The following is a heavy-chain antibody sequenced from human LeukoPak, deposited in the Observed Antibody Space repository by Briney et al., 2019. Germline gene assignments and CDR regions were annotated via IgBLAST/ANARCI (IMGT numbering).Heavy chain of an antibody. CDR1: DDSITMYY. V-gene: IGHV4-59*01. J-gene: IGHJ6*03. CDR3: ARGRVSSSTWYSTYYYFFYMDF. Sequence: SETLSLACSVSDDSITMYYWTWIRQPPGKVLEWVGYVDHTRSTNSNPSLNGRVSISRDTTKNLFSLRLRSVTAADTAVYFCARGRVSSSTWYSTYYYFFYMDFWGKGTTVTVSS. CDR2: VDHTRST. D-gene: IGHD4-11*01.